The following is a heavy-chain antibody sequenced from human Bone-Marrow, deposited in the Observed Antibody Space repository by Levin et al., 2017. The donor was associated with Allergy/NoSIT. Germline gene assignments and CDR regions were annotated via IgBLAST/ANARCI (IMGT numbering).Heavy chain of an antibody. Sequence: HPSETLSLTCAASGFTFSSYAMSWVRQAPGKGLEWVSAISGSGGSTYYADSVKGRFTISRDNSKNTLYLQMNSLRAEDTAVYYCAKRDRIPRVGGQGTLVTVSS. CDR2: ISGSGGST. CDR1: GFTFSSYA. CDR3: AKRDRIPRV. V-gene: IGHV3-23*01. J-gene: IGHJ4*02. D-gene: IGHD1-14*01.